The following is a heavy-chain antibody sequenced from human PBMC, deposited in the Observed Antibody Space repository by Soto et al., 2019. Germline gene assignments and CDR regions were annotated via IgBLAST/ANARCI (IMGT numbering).Heavy chain of an antibody. D-gene: IGHD5-12*01. CDR3: ARGYKTYFDH. V-gene: IGHV3-48*02. CDR1: GFTFSTYS. Sequence: GGSLRLSCAASGFTFSTYSMNWVRQAPGKGLEWVSYISSGSATIYYADSVKGRFTISRDNAKNSLYLQMNSLRDEDTAVYYCARGYKTYFDHWGEGNLVTVSS. J-gene: IGHJ4*02. CDR2: ISSGSATI.